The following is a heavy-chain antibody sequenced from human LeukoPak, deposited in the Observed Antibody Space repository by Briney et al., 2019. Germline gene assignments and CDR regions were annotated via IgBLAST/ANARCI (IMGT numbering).Heavy chain of an antibody. CDR3: GKSWIPGKGGAARILDY. Sequence: GGSLRLSCGAPDSNIGTYAVTWVRQVPGKGLEWVSGMSGGGLSTYYARSVKGRFTISRDTSKNTFYLEMNSLGADDTALYYCGKSWIPGKGGAARILDYWGQGILVTVSS. D-gene: IGHD6-6*01. CDR1: DSNIGTYA. CDR2: MSGGGLST. V-gene: IGHV3-23*01. J-gene: IGHJ4*02.